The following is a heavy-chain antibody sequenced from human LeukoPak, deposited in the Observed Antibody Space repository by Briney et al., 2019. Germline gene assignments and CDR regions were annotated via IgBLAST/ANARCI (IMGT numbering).Heavy chain of an antibody. D-gene: IGHD3-10*01. Sequence: SETLSLTCAVYGGSFSGYYWSWIRQPPGKGLEWIGEINHSGSTNYNPSLKSRVTISVDTSKNQFSLKLSSVTAADTAVYYCARGYYGSGSYMFDPWGQGTLVTVSS. V-gene: IGHV4-34*01. CDR1: GGSFSGYY. CDR2: INHSGST. J-gene: IGHJ5*02. CDR3: ARGYYGSGSYMFDP.